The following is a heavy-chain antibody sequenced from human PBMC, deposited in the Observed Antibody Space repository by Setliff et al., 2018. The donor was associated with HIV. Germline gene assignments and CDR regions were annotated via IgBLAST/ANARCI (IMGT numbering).Heavy chain of an antibody. CDR2: IYASDNSGST. J-gene: IGHJ5*01. CDR3: ARQGSWLDS. Sequence: SETLSLTCTVSGDSITTGVYYWSWIRQPAGQGLEWIGHIYASDNSGSTSYNPSLNSRVTISLDTSKNHVSLRLNSVTAADTAVYYCARQGSWLDSWGQGTLVTVSS. D-gene: IGHD2-15*01. V-gene: IGHV4-61*09. CDR1: GDSITTGVYY.